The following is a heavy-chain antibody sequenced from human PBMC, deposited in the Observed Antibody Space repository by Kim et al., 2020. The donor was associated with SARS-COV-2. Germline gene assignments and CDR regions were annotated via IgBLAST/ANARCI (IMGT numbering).Heavy chain of an antibody. V-gene: IGHV4-59*13. CDR2: IYYSGST. Sequence: SETLSLTCTVSGGSISSYYWSWIRQPPGKGLEWIGYIYYSGSTNYNPSLKSRVTISVDTSKNQFSLKLSSVTAADTAVYYCARGGSIAAAGTPDWFDPWGQGTLVTVSS. CDR1: GGSISSYY. CDR3: ARGGSIAAAGTPDWFDP. D-gene: IGHD6-13*01. J-gene: IGHJ5*02.